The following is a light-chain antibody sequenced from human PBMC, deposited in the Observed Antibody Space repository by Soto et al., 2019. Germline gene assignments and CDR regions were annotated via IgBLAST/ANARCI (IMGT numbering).Light chain of an antibody. CDR3: QQRSNWPPIT. Sequence: EIVLTQSPGTLSLSPGERATLSCRASQSVSRHLAWYQQKPGQAPRLLIYDASNRATGIPARFSGSGSGTDFTLTISSLEPEDFAVYYGQQRSNWPPITFGQGTRLEIK. V-gene: IGKV3-11*01. CDR2: DAS. J-gene: IGKJ5*01. CDR1: QSVSRH.